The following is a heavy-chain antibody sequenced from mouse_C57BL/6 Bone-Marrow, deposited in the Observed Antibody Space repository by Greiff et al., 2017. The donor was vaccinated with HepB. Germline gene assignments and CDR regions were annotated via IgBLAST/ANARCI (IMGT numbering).Heavy chain of an antibody. CDR3: TRWLRRRRGFAY. V-gene: IGHV1-54*01. D-gene: IGHD2-2*01. Sequence: VQLQQSGAELVRPGTSVKVSCKASGYAFTNYLIEWVKQRPGQGLEWIGVINPGSGGTNYNEKFKGKATLTVDKSSSTAYLQLSSLTSEDSAVYFCTRWLRRRRGFAYRSRATLLTVSA. CDR1: GYAFTNYL. J-gene: IGHJ3*01. CDR2: INPGSGGT.